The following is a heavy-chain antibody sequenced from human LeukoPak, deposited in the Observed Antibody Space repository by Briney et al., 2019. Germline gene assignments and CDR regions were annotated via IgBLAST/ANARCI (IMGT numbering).Heavy chain of an antibody. CDR2: IKQDGSEK. CDR1: GFTFSSYW. Sequence: PGGSLRLSCAASGFTFSSYWMSWVRQAPGKGLEWVANIKQDGSEKYYVDSVKGRFTISRDNAKNSLYLQMNSLRAEDTAVYYCARGLVGAGEGNWFDPWGQGTLVTVSS. J-gene: IGHJ5*02. D-gene: IGHD1-26*01. CDR3: ARGLVGAGEGNWFDP. V-gene: IGHV3-7*01.